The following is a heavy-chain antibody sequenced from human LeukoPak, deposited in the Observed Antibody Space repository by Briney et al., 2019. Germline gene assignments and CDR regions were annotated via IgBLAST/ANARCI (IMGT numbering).Heavy chain of an antibody. Sequence: GGSLRLSCAVSGITFNSYAMNWVRQAPGKGLEWVAVISYDGRNKYYADSVKGRFTISRDNSNSTLYLQMDSLRAEDTAVYYCARGVYSGAFDYWGQGTLVIVSS. V-gene: IGHV3-30*04. CDR3: ARGVYSGAFDY. D-gene: IGHD1-26*01. CDR1: GITFNSYA. J-gene: IGHJ4*02. CDR2: ISYDGRNK.